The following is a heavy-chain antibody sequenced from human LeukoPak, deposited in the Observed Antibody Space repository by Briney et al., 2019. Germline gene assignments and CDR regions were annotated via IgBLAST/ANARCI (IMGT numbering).Heavy chain of an antibody. V-gene: IGHV3-7*01. J-gene: IGHJ5*02. Sequence: QAGGSLRLSCAASGFTFSSYWTSWVRQAPGKGLEWVANIKQDGSEKYYVDSVKGRFTISRDNAKNSLYLQMNSLRAEDTAVYYCARVRVPKGSFDPWGQGTLVTVSS. CDR1: GFTFSSYW. D-gene: IGHD3-10*01. CDR3: ARVRVPKGSFDP. CDR2: IKQDGSEK.